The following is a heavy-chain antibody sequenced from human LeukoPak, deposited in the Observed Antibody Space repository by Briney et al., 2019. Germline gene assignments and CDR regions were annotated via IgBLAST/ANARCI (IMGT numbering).Heavy chain of an antibody. J-gene: IGHJ4*02. CDR2: IYYSGST. V-gene: IGHV4-59*01. CDR1: GGSISTYY. Sequence: KPSETLSLTCTVSGGSISTYYWSWIRRPPGKGLEWIGYIYYSGSTNYNPSLKSRVTISVDTSKNQFSLKLSSVTAADTAVYYCARDGYSGSDALWGQGTLVTVSS. CDR3: ARDGYSGSDAL. D-gene: IGHD5-12*01.